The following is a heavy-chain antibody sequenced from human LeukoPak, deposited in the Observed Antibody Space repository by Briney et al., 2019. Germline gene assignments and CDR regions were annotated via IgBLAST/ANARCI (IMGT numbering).Heavy chain of an antibody. CDR2: IYYSGNT. CDR3: ARKSRFSSNWFDP. CDR1: GGSISTSHYF. Sequence: SETLSLTCTVSGGSISTSHYFWGWIRRPPGKGLEWIGNIYYSGNTYCNPSLKSRVTISVDTSKNQFSLKLTSVTAADTAVYYCARKSRFSSNWFDPWGQGTLVTVSS. V-gene: IGHV4-39*01. J-gene: IGHJ5*02. D-gene: IGHD2-15*01.